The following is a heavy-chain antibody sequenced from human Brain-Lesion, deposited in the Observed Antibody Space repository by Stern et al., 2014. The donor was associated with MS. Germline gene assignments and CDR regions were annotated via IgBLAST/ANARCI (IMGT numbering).Heavy chain of an antibody. V-gene: IGHV4-39*01. Sequence: VQLVESGPGLVKPSETLSLTCTVSGGSISSSTYYWAWIRQPPGKGLEGIGNLYYSGFTYYNPSLKSRVTIAVAMSKTQFSLKLSSVPAADTAIYYCARHDSVPRTSQLYSARDRGPGYFDYWGQGTLVTVSS. CDR2: LYYSGFT. CDR1: GGSISSSTYY. CDR3: ARHDSVPRTSQLYSARDRGPGYFDY. D-gene: IGHD1-26*01. J-gene: IGHJ4*02.